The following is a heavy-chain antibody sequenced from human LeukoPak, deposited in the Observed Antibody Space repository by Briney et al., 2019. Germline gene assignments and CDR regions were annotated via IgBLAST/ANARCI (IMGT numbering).Heavy chain of an antibody. V-gene: IGHV4-34*01. J-gene: IGHJ6*03. CDR3: ARHRAYCSSTSCYSGDYYYYYMDV. D-gene: IGHD2-2*02. Sequence: SETLSLACAVYGGSFSGYYWSWIRQPPGKGLEWIGEINHSGSTNYNPSLKSRVTISVDTSKNQFSLKLSSVTAADTAVYYCARHRAYCSSTSCYSGDYYYYYMDVWGKGTTVTVSS. CDR1: GGSFSGYY. CDR2: INHSGST.